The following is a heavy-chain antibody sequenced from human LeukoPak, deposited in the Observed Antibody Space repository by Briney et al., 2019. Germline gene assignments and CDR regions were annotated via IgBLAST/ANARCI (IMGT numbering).Heavy chain of an antibody. J-gene: IGHJ3*02. Sequence: PGGSLRLSCAASGFTFSSYSMNWVRQAPGKGLEWVSSISSSSSYIYYADSVKGRFTISRDNAKNSLYLQMNSLRAEDTAVYYCARVGGGEGTMIVKGDAFDIWGQGTMVTVSS. CDR1: GFTFSSYS. CDR3: ARVGGGEGTMIVKGDAFDI. V-gene: IGHV3-21*01. D-gene: IGHD3-22*01. CDR2: ISSSSSYI.